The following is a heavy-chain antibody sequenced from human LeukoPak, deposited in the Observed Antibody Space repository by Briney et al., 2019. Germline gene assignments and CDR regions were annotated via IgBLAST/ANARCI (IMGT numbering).Heavy chain of an antibody. CDR2: ISSSSSYI. J-gene: IGHJ4*02. CDR1: GFTFSSYS. Sequence: TGGSLRLSCAASGFTFSSYSMNWVRQAPGKGLEWVSSISSSSSYIYYADSVKGRFTISRDNSKNTLFLQMNSLRTEDTSVYSCARGFYTGYSTGWYGGVDYWGQGTLVTVSS. V-gene: IGHV3-21*01. D-gene: IGHD6-19*01. CDR3: ARGFYTGYSTGWYGGVDY.